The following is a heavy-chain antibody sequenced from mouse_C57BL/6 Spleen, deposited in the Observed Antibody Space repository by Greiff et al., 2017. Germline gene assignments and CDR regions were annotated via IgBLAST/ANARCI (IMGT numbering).Heavy chain of an antibody. Sequence: VQLQQSGAELVRPGASVKLSCTASGFNIKDDYMHWVKQRPEQGLEWIGWIDPENGDTEYASKFQGKATITADTASNTAYLQLSSLTSEDTAVDYCTRDYGSSYFDYWGQGTTLTVSS. D-gene: IGHD1-1*01. CDR2: IDPENGDT. V-gene: IGHV14-4*01. CDR1: GFNIKDDY. J-gene: IGHJ2*01. CDR3: TRDYGSSYFDY.